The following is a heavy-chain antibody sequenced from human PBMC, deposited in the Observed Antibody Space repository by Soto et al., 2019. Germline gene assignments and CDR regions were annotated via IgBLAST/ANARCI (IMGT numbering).Heavy chain of an antibody. V-gene: IGHV3-53*01. D-gene: IGHD3-22*01. CDR1: GFTFSTYV. CDR3: ARDRVESGYPEYFQH. CDR2: IYSGGST. Sequence: PGGSLRLSCAASGFTFSTYVMSWVRQAPGKGLEWVSVIYSGGSTYYADSVKGRFTISRDNSKNTLYLQMNSLRAEDTAVYYCARDRVESGYPEYFQHWGQGTLVTVSS. J-gene: IGHJ1*01.